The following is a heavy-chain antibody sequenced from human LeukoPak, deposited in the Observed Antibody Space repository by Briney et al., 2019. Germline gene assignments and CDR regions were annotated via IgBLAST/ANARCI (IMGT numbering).Heavy chain of an antibody. D-gene: IGHD2-2*01. CDR2: INHSGST. J-gene: IGHJ4*02. CDR1: GGSFGGYY. Sequence: SETLSLTCAVYGGSFGGYYWSWIRQPPGKGLEWVGEINHSGSTNYNPSLKSRVTISVDTSKNQFSLKLSSVTAADTAVYYCARVVGYCSSTSCYAVDYWGQGTLVTVSS. CDR3: ARVVGYCSSTSCYAVDY. V-gene: IGHV4-34*01.